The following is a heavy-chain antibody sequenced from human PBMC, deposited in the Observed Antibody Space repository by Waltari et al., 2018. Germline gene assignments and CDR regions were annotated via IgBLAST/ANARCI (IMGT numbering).Heavy chain of an antibody. J-gene: IGHJ5*02. Sequence: QVQLVQSGAEVKKPGASGKVSCRVSEYSLPESALHWVRQAPGKGLEWLGGFYPEYGEAVYAQEFQGRVTMTDDTSKDTAYMELSSLTYEDTAVYYCTRDRVGYCSGGTCYSRWFDPWGQGTLVTVSS. CDR1: EYSLPESA. CDR3: TRDRVGYCSGGTCYSRWFDP. V-gene: IGHV1-24*01. CDR2: FYPEYGEA. D-gene: IGHD2-15*01.